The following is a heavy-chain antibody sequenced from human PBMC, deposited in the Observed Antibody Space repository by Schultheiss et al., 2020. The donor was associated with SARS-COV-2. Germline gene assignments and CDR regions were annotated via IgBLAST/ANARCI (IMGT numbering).Heavy chain of an antibody. J-gene: IGHJ4*02. D-gene: IGHD4-17*01. Sequence: SETLSLTCAVYGGSFSGYYWSWIRQPPGKGLEWIGEINHSESSNYNPSLQGRVTISVDTSTTQFSLKLGSVTAADTAVYYCARDRGYGDYSVYFDYWGQGTLVTVSS. V-gene: IGHV4-34*01. CDR3: ARDRGYGDYSVYFDY. CDR1: GGSFSGYY. CDR2: INHSESS.